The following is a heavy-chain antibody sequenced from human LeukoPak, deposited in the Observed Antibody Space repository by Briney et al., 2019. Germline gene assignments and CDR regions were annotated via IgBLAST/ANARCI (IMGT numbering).Heavy chain of an antibody. CDR3: AHRPTVQQLVQGYFDY. J-gene: IGHJ4*02. CDR1: GFSLSTSGVG. V-gene: IGHV2-5*01. Sequence: SGPTLVKPTQTLTLTCTFSGFSLSTSGVGVGWIRQPPGKALEWLALIYWNDDKRYSPSLKSRLAITKDTSKKQVLLTMTNMDPVDTATYFCAHRPTVQQLVQGYFDYWGQGTLVSVSS. CDR2: IYWNDDK. D-gene: IGHD6-13*01.